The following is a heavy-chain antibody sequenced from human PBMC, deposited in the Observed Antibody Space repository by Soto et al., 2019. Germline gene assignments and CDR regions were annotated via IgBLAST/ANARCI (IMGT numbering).Heavy chain of an antibody. CDR3: ARPAEVDYDFWSGPRYGMDV. J-gene: IGHJ6*02. CDR2: ISGSGGST. CDR1: GFTFSSYA. Sequence: PGGSLRLSCAASGFTFSSYAMSWVRQAPGKGLEWVSAISGSGGSTYYADSVKGRFTISRDNSKNTLYLQMNSLRAEDTAVYYCARPAEVDYDFWSGPRYGMDVWGQGTTVTVSS. D-gene: IGHD3-3*01. V-gene: IGHV3-23*01.